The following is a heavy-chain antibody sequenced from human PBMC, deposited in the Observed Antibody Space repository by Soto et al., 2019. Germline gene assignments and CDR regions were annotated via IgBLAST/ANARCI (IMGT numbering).Heavy chain of an antibody. J-gene: IGHJ6*02. CDR2: LRSKAYGGTT. CDR3: RALGDDGMDV. V-gene: IGHV3-49*04. D-gene: IGHD2-21*02. CDR1: GLSFGDYA. Sequence: PGGSLRLSCTTSGLSFGDYAVNWVRQAPGKGLEWVGFLRSKAYGGTTEYAASVKGRFTISRDDSESIAYLQMNTLKTEDTALYYCRALGDDGMDVWGQGTTVTV.